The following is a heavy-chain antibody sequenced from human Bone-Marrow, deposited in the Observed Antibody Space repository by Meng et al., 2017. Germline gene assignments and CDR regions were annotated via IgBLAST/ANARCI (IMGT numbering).Heavy chain of an antibody. CDR2: IDPKSGDT. Sequence: QVQLVQSGDAVKKPGASVKVSCKPSGYNFPDYWLHWVRRAPGQGLEWMGRIDPKSGDTHYAQRFQGRVTMTGDTSISTAYMELSGLRSDDTAMYYCARDEDISAAGKLFGDYWGQGTLVTVSS. CDR3: ARDEDISAAGKLFGDY. D-gene: IGHD6-13*01. CDR1: GYNFPDYW. V-gene: IGHV1-2*06. J-gene: IGHJ4*02.